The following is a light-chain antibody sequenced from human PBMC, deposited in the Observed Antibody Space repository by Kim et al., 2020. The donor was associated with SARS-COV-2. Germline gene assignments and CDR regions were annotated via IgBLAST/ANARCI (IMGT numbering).Light chain of an antibody. CDR3: QQSYSTPPT. J-gene: IGKJ4*01. Sequence: DIQMTQSPSSLSASVGDRLTITCRASQSISTYLNWFQQIPGRAPKLLIYAASSLQSGVPSRFSGSGSGTDFTLTISSLQPEDFATYYCQQSYSTPPTFGGGTKVDIK. CDR1: QSISTY. V-gene: IGKV1-39*01. CDR2: AAS.